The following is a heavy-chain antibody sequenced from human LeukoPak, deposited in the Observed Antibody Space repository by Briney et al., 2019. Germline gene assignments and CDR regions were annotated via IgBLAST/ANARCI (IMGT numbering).Heavy chain of an antibody. CDR1: GGSISSSSYY. V-gene: IGHV4-39*01. CDR2: INHSGGT. CDR3: ARLPQGRQQLVLGYYYYYMDV. J-gene: IGHJ6*03. Sequence: SETLSLTCTVSGGSISSSSYYWGWIRQPPGKGLEWIGEINHSGGTNYNPSLKSRVTISIDTSKNQFSLKLTSVTAADTAVYYCARLPQGRQQLVLGYYYYYMDVWGKGTTVTVSS. D-gene: IGHD6-13*01.